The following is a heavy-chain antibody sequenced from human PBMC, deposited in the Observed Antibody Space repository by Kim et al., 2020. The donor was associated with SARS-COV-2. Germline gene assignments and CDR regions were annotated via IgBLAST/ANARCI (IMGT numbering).Heavy chain of an antibody. CDR1: GYSISSGYY. V-gene: IGHV4-38-2*02. CDR2: IYHSGST. D-gene: IGHD2-2*02. Sequence: SETLSLTCTVSGYSISSGYYWGWIRQPPGKGLEWIGSIYHSGSTYYNPSLKSRVTISVDTSKNQFSLKLSSVTAADTAVYYCARDPYRRIPIFDYWGQGTLVTVSS. CDR3: ARDPYRRIPIFDY. J-gene: IGHJ4*02.